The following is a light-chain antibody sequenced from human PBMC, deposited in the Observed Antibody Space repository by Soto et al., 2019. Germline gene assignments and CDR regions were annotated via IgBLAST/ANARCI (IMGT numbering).Light chain of an antibody. CDR3: RQALPSPIR. CDR1: QSLLHSNGYNY. Sequence: DIVMTQSPLSLPVTPGEPASISCRSSQSLLHSNGYNYLDWYLQKPGQSPQLLIYLGPIRASGVPNRFRGSGSGTEVTRKISRVEAEDEGVDYYRQALPSPIRLAGETKV. V-gene: IGKV2-28*01. CDR2: LGP. J-gene: IGKJ4*01.